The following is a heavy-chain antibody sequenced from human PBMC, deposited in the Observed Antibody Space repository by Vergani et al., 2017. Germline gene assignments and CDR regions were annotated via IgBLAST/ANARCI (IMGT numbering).Heavy chain of an antibody. CDR1: GYSFTSYW. J-gene: IGHJ3*02. CDR3: AGAYYDSSGYHNDAFDI. V-gene: IGHV5-51*03. CDR2: IYPGDSDT. Sequence: EVQLVQSGAEVKKPGESLKISCKGSGYSFTSYWIGWVRQMPGKGLEWMRIIYPGDSDTRYSPSFQGQVTISADKSISTAYLQWSSLKASDTAMYYCAGAYYDSSGYHNDAFDIWGLGTMVTVSS. D-gene: IGHD3-22*01.